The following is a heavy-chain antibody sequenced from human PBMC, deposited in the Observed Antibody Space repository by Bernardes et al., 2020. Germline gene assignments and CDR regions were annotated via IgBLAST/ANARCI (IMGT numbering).Heavy chain of an antibody. CDR3: VRIGAWNVEGYSYYYGMDV. J-gene: IGHJ6*02. Sequence: SEPLSLTCAVSGGSISSGNWWSWVRQPPGKGPEWIGEIYHSGSTYYNPSLKSRFTISVDKSKNQFSLRVTSLTAADTAVYYCVRIGAWNVEGYSYYYGMDVWGQGTTVNVSS. CDR2: IYHSGST. V-gene: IGHV4-4*02. CDR1: GGSISSGNW. D-gene: IGHD1-1*01.